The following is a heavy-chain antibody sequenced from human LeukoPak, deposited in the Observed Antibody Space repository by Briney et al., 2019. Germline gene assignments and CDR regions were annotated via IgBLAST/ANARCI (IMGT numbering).Heavy chain of an antibody. CDR3: ARHFSSGWPLEALDV. V-gene: IGHV1-18*01. D-gene: IGHD6-19*01. J-gene: IGHJ3*01. CDR2: TRAHNGNT. CDR1: GFTFTTYA. Sequence: GASVKVSCKASGFTFTTYAFSWVRQAPGQGLEWMGWTRAHNGNTNYAQKLQGRVTMTTDTSTNTAYMELRSLRFDDTAVYYCARHFSSGWPLEALDVWGQGTLVTVSS.